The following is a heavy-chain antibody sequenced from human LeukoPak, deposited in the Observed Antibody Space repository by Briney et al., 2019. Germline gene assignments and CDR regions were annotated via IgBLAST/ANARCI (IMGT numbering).Heavy chain of an antibody. CDR3: ARDYSYYDSSGYYYYGMDV. J-gene: IGHJ6*02. CDR1: GYTFTGYY. Sequence: APVKVSCKASGYTFTGYYMHWVRQAPGQGLEWMGWINPNSGGTNYAQKFQGRVTMTRDTSISTAYMELSRLRSDDTAVYYCARDYSYYDSSGYYYYGMDVWGQGTTVTVSS. CDR2: INPNSGGT. V-gene: IGHV1-2*02. D-gene: IGHD3-22*01.